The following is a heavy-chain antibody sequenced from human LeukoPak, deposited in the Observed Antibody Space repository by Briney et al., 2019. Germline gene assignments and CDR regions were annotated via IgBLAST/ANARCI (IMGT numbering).Heavy chain of an antibody. CDR2: IYYSGST. CDR1: GSSISSGGYY. CDR3: HGAGSSAFDI. J-gene: IGHJ3*02. Sequence: SQTLSLTCTVSGSSISSGGYYWSWIRQHPGKGLEWIGYIYYSGSTYYNPSLKSRVTISVDTSRNQFSLKLSSVTAADTAVYYCHGAGSSAFDIWGQGTMVTVSS. V-gene: IGHV4-31*03. D-gene: IGHD3-10*01.